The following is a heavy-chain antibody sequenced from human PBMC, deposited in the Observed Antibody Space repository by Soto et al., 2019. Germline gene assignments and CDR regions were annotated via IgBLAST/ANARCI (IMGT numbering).Heavy chain of an antibody. J-gene: IGHJ5*02. D-gene: IGHD3-22*01. Sequence: PSETLSLTCTVSGGSISSYYWSWIRQPPGKGLEWIGYIYYSGSTNYNPSLKSRVTISVDTSKNQFSLKLSSVTAADTAVYYCARDGNYYDSSGYYYDNWFDPWGQGTLVTVSS. CDR2: IYYSGST. CDR3: ARDGNYYDSSGYYYDNWFDP. CDR1: GGSISSYY. V-gene: IGHV4-59*01.